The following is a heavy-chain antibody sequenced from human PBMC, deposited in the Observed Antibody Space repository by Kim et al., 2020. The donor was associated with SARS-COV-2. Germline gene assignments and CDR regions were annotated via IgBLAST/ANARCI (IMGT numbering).Heavy chain of an antibody. CDR1: GFTFSSYW. D-gene: IGHD6-13*01. CDR2: IKQDGSEK. V-gene: IGHV3-7*03. J-gene: IGHJ4*02. CDR3: ARDLVLYIAAAGFFDY. Sequence: GGSLRLSCAASGFTFSSYWMSWVRQAPGKGLEWVANIKQDGSEKYYVDSLKGRFTISRDNAKNSLYLQMNSLRAEDTAVYYCARDLVLYIAAAGFFDYWGQGTLVTVSS.